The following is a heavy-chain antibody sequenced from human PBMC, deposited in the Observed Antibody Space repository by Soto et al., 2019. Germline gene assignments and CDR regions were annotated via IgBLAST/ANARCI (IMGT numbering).Heavy chain of an antibody. J-gene: IGHJ6*02. CDR1: GGTFSSYA. Sequence: ASVKVSCKASGGTFSSYAISWVRQAPGQGLEWMGGIIPIFGTANYAQKFQGRVTITADESTSTAYMELSSLRSEDTAVYYCARAWKIGYCSGGSCYSDYYYGMDVWGQGTTVTVSS. CDR2: IIPIFGTA. CDR3: ARAWKIGYCSGGSCYSDYYYGMDV. D-gene: IGHD2-15*01. V-gene: IGHV1-69*13.